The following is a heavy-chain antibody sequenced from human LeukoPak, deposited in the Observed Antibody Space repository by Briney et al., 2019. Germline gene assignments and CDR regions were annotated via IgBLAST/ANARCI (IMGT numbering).Heavy chain of an antibody. V-gene: IGHV4-4*07. J-gene: IGHJ1*01. CDR1: GGSISSYY. D-gene: IGHD3-3*01. Sequence: PSETLSLTCTVSGGSISSYYWSWIRQPAGKGLERIGRIYTSGSTNYNPSLKSRVTMSVDTSKNQFSLKLSSVTAADTAVYYCARGPLDSWSGYSNTAEYFQHWGQGTLVTVSS. CDR2: IYTSGST. CDR3: ARGPLDSWSGYSNTAEYFQH.